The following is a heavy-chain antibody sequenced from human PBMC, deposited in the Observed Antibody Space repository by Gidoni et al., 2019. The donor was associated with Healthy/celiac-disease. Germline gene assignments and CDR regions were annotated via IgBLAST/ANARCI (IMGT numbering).Heavy chain of an antibody. CDR1: GFIFDDYT. D-gene: IGHD3-10*01. CDR2: ISWDGGST. Sequence: EVQLVESGGVVVQPGGSLRLSCAASGFIFDDYTMHWVRQAPGKGLECVSLISWDGGSTYYADSVKGRFTISRDNSKNSLYLQMNSLRTEDTALYYCAKDGATMVRGAPDYWGQGTLVTVSS. V-gene: IGHV3-43*01. CDR3: AKDGATMVRGAPDY. J-gene: IGHJ4*02.